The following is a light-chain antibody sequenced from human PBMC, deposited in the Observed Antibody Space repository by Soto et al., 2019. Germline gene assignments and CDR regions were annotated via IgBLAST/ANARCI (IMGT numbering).Light chain of an antibody. CDR3: QQYDRYPHT. J-gene: IGKJ2*01. CDR2: AAS. Sequence: DIQMTQSPSSLSASVGDRVTITCRASQGIRDSLAWFQQRPGRAPKSLISAASNLQRGVPSRFSGSGSGTDFTLTITNLQPEDFATYYCQQYDRYPHTFGQGTKL. CDR1: QGIRDS. V-gene: IGKV1-16*01.